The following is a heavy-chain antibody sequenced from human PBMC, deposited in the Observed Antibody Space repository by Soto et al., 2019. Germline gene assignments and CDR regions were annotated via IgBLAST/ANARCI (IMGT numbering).Heavy chain of an antibody. J-gene: IGHJ4*02. V-gene: IGHV3-23*01. CDR2: ISGSGGST. CDR1: GFTFSSYA. Sequence: EVQLLESGGGLVQPGGSLRLSCAASGFTFSSYAMSWVRQAPGKGLEWVSAISGSGGSTYYADSVKGRFTISRDNSKNTLYLKMNRLRDEDTAVYYCAKTPQGNFRFLELSSNPYFDYWGQGTLVTVSS. D-gene: IGHD3-3*01. CDR3: AKTPQGNFRFLELSSNPYFDY.